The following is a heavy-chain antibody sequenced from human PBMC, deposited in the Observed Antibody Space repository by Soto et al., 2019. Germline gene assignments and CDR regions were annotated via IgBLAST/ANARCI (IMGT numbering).Heavy chain of an antibody. CDR1: GYAFKNYD. J-gene: IGHJ6*03. CDR2: VNPKSANT. CDR3: GSEPMGKDYLDV. D-gene: IGHD6-19*01. V-gene: IGHV1-8*01. Sequence: QVQLVQSGAEVKEPGASVKVSCKASGYAFKNYDINWVRQAPGQGLEWMWWVNPKSANTGYAPKFQGRVSMTRDTSIPTAYMELTSLTSEDTAVYYCGSEPMGKDYLDVWGEGTAVTVSS.